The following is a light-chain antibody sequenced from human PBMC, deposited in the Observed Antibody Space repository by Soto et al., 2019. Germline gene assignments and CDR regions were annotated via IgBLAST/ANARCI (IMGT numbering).Light chain of an antibody. J-gene: IGKJ3*01. V-gene: IGKV2-28*01. CDR1: QSLLHSNGYTY. CDR2: LGF. CDR3: MQARQTPLT. Sequence: DIVLTQSPLSLPVTPGEPASISCRSSQSLLHSNGYTYLDWYLQKPGQSPQLLIYLGFNRASGVPDRFSGSGSGTDFTLKISRVEAEDVGVYYCMQARQTPLTFGPGTKVDIK.